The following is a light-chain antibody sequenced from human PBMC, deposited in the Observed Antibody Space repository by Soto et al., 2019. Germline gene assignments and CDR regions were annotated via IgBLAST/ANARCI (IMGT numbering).Light chain of an antibody. Sequence: QMTQSPSSLVASLRNQIIITFRASRDITRDLSWYQQKPGKAPTLLIYAASNLQSGVPSRFSGSGSGTDFTLTISSLQPEDFATYYCQHYTLYSASFGAGTKVDIK. CDR2: AAS. J-gene: IGKJ4*02. CDR3: QHYTLYSAS. CDR1: RDITRD. V-gene: IGKV1-6*01.